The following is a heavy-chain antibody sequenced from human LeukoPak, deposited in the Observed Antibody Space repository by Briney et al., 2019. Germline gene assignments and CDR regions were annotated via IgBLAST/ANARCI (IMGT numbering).Heavy chain of an antibody. V-gene: IGHV4-31*03. D-gene: IGHD6-13*01. CDR1: GGSISSGGYY. J-gene: IGHJ5*01. CDR3: ARSYGSSWFDY. Sequence: PSETLSLTCTVSGGSISSGGYYWSWIRQHPGKGLEWIGYIYYSGSTYYNPPLKSRVTISVDTSKNQFSLKLSSVTAADTAVYYCARSYGSSWFDYWGQGTLVTVSS. CDR2: IYYSGST.